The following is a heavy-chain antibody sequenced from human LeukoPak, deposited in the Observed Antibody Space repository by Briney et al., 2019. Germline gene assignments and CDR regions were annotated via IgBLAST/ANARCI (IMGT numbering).Heavy chain of an antibody. D-gene: IGHD3-10*01. V-gene: IGHV3-23*01. CDR3: AKTFGGYGSGSYYTYYYYMDV. CDR1: GFTLSSYA. CDR2: TSGSGGST. J-gene: IGHJ6*03. Sequence: GGSLRLSCAASGFTLSSYAMSWVRQAPGNGLEWVSATSGSGGSTYYADSVKGRFTISRDNSKNTLYLQKNSLRAEDTAVYYCAKTFGGYGSGSYYTYYYYMDVWGKGTTVTVSS.